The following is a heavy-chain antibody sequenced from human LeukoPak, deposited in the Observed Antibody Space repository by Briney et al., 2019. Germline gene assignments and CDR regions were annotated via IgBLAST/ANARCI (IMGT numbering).Heavy chain of an antibody. V-gene: IGHV3-23*01. D-gene: IGHD3-22*01. CDR1: GFTFSSYA. CDR3: AKGSYYDSSGSFFFDY. CDR2: ISGSGDNT. J-gene: IGHJ4*02. Sequence: GGSLRLSCAASGFTFSSYAMSWVRQAPGKGLEWVSGISGSGDNTYYADSVKGRFTISRDNSKNTLYVQVNSLGTEDTAAYYCAKGSYYDSSGSFFFDYWGQGTLVTVSS.